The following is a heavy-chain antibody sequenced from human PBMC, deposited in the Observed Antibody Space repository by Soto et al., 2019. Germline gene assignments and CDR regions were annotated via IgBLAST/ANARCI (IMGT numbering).Heavy chain of an antibody. CDR1: GGSLSGYY. CDR3: ADGGYYYGSGSPYYYYGMDV. V-gene: IGHV4-34*01. J-gene: IGHJ6*02. Sequence: SETLSLTCAVYGGSLSGYYWSWIRQPPGKGLVWIGEINHSGSTNYNPSLKSRVTISVDTSKNQFSLKLSSVTAADTAVYYCADGGYYYGSGSPYYYYGMDVWGQGTTVS. D-gene: IGHD3-10*01. CDR2: INHSGST.